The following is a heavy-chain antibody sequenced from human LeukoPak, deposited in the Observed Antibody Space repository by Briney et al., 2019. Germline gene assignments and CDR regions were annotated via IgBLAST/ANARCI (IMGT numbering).Heavy chain of an antibody. Sequence: GGSLRLSCAASGFTFSTYTMNWVRQAPGKGLEWVSSISTSISYIYYADSVKGRFTISRDNAKNSLYLQMNSLRAEDTAVYYCARWATYSYGYYYNYGMDVWGQGTAVTVSS. CDR1: GFTFSTYT. D-gene: IGHD5-18*01. V-gene: IGHV3-21*01. CDR2: ISTSISYI. J-gene: IGHJ6*02. CDR3: ARWATYSYGYYYNYGMDV.